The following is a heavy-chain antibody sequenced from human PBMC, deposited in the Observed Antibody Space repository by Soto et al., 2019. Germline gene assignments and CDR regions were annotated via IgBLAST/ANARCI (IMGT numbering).Heavy chain of an antibody. CDR3: VKDLGRWELLDN. CDR1: GFTLSRYA. D-gene: IGHD1-26*01. Sequence: GCSLRLSCSASGFTLSRYAMHWDRQAPGKGLEYVSAISSNGGSTYYADSVKGRFTMSRDNSKNKLYLQMSSQRAEDTAVYYSVKDLGRWELLDNRCQGTLVTISS. V-gene: IGHV3-64D*06. CDR2: ISSNGGST. J-gene: IGHJ4*02.